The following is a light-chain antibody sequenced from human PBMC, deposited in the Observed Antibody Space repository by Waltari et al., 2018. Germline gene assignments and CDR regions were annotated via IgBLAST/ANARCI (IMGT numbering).Light chain of an antibody. CDR2: KAS. J-gene: IGKJ5*01. CDR3: QQYNSYSIT. V-gene: IGKV1-5*03. CDR1: QSISSW. Sequence: DIQMTPSTYTLSASVGDRVTITCRASQSISSWLAWYQQKPGKAPKLLIYKASSLESGVPSRFSGSGSGTEFTLTISSLQPDDFATYYCQQYNSYSITFGQGTRLEIK.